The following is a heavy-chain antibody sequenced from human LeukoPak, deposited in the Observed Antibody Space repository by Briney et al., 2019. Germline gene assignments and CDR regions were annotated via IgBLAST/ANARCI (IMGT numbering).Heavy chain of an antibody. J-gene: IGHJ4*02. V-gene: IGHV3-23*01. Sequence: GGSLRLSCAASGFTFSTYAMSWVRQAPGKALEWVSGISGSGGNTYYADSVKGRFTISRDNSKNTLYLQMDNLRAEDTAVYYCAKSPAAAGQFDYWGQGTLVTVSS. CDR3: AKSPAAAGQFDY. CDR2: ISGSGGNT. D-gene: IGHD6-13*01. CDR1: GFTFSTYA.